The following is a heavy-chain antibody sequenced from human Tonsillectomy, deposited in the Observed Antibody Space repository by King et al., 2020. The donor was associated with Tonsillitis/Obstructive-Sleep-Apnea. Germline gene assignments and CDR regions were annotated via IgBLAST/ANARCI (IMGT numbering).Heavy chain of an antibody. J-gene: IGHJ6*03. CDR3: ARDEEISAASYSYYSMDV. Sequence: QLVQSGSELKKPGASVKVSCKASGYTFTDYPMNWVRQAPGQGLEWMGWINTNTGNPTYAQAFTGRFVFSLDTSVSTAYLQISSLKAEDTAVYYCARDEEISAASYSYYSMDVWGKGTTVPVSS. V-gene: IGHV7-4-1*02. CDR1: GYTFTDYP. CDR2: INTNTGNP. D-gene: IGHD2-2*01.